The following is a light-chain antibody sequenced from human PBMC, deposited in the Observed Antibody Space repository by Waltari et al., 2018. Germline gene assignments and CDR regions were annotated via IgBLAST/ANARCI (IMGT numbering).Light chain of an antibody. CDR3: SSYAGSNNLV. CDR2: EVS. J-gene: IGLJ2*01. CDR1: SSDVGGYNY. Sequence: QSALTQPPSASASPGQAVPISCTGPSSDVGGYNYVSWYHQHPGKAPKLMISEVSKRPSGVPDRFSGSKSGNTASLTVSGLQAEDEADYYCSSYAGSNNLVFGGGTKLTVL. V-gene: IGLV2-8*01.